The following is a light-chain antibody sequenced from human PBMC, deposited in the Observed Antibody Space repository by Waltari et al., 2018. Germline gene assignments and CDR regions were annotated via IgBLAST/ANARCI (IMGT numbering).Light chain of an antibody. Sequence: QSALTQPPSASGSLGQSVTISCTGTSSDIGDWNAVSWYQQHPGQVPKLIIFEVTKRPSWVPALFSGSKSANTASLSVSGLQAEDEADYFCSSYGGDNNLLFGGGTKLTVL. CDR3: SSYGGDNNLL. V-gene: IGLV2-8*01. CDR2: EVT. J-gene: IGLJ2*01. CDR1: SSDIGDWNA.